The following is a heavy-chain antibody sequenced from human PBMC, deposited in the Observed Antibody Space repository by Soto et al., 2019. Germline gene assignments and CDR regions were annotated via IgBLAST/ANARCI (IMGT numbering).Heavy chain of an antibody. CDR3: ARSGPYCNGGSCYFQY. CDR1: GGTFSSFD. J-gene: IGHJ1*01. CDR2: IIPAFGPA. Sequence: QVQLVQSGAEVKKPGSSVKVSCKVSGGTFSSFDISWLRQAPGQRLEWMGGIIPAFGPANYAPKFQGTVSITADDSATIVYMELSSLRSDDTGVYYCARSGPYCNGGSCYFQYWGQGTLVTVSS. D-gene: IGHD2-15*01. V-gene: IGHV1-69*01.